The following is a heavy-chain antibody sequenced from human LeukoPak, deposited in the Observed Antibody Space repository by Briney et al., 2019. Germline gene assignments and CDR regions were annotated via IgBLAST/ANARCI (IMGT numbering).Heavy chain of an antibody. V-gene: IGHV3-23*01. CDR3: AKDVVDQLQPGDY. J-gene: IGHJ4*02. D-gene: IGHD2-15*01. CDR2: ISGSGGST. Sequence: GGSLRLSCAASGFTFSSYAMSWVRQAPGKGLEWVSAISGSGGSTYYADSVKGRFTISRDNSKNTLHLQMNSLRAEDTAVYYCAKDVVDQLQPGDYWGQGTLVTVSS. CDR1: GFTFSSYA.